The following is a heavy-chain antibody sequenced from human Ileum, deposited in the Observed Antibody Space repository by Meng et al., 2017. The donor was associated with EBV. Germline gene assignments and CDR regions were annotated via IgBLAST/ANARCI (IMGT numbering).Heavy chain of an antibody. CDR1: GGSFSNYY. V-gene: IGHV4-34*01. CDR3: ARYGTCGANSFYCFDP. CDR2: ISHTGTT. Sequence: QVQLQQWGAGLLKPSETLSLTCGVYGGSFSNYYWTWIRQPPGKGLEWIGEISHTGTTKYNPSLKNRVTISLDTSNNQFSLNLNSVTAADTALYYCARYGTCGANSFYCFDPWGQGTLVTGSS. D-gene: IGHD4-23*01. J-gene: IGHJ5*02.